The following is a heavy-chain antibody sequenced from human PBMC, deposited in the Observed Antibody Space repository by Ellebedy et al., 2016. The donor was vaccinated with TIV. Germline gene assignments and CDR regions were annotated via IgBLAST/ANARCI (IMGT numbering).Heavy chain of an antibody. J-gene: IGHJ4*02. CDR3: ARGRLEMTTSFDY. D-gene: IGHD5-24*01. Sequence: GGSLRLSCTTYGFTFGDAAMSWFRQAPGKGLEWVAFITTKGYGEATEYAASVKGRFTVSRDDSKSIAYLQMNSLKTEDTAVYYCARGRLEMTTSFDYWGQGSLVTVSS. V-gene: IGHV3-49*03. CDR2: ITTKGYGEAT. CDR1: GFTFGDAA.